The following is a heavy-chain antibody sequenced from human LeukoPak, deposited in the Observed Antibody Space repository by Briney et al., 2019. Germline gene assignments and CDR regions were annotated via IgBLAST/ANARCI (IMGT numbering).Heavy chain of an antibody. CDR2: SKNDGSST. CDR3: ARELPRIGGQTDASDI. D-gene: IGHD3-16*01. V-gene: IGHV3-74*01. J-gene: IGHJ3*02. CDR1: GFTSSGDW. Sequence: GGSLRLSCAVSGFTSSGDWMHWVRQAPGKGLVWVSRSKNDGSSTSYADSVKGRFTISRDDAKNTLYLQMNSLRAEDTAVYYCARELPRIGGQTDASDIWGQGTMVTVS.